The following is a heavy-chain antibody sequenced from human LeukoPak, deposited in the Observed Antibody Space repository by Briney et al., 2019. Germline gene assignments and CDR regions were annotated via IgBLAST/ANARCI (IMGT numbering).Heavy chain of an antibody. CDR1: GFTFSSYW. D-gene: IGHD2-2*01. J-gene: IGHJ4*02. V-gene: IGHV3-7*03. CDR2: IKQGGSEK. CDR3: ARLSKYCSSTSCYDFDQ. Sequence: GGSLRLSCAASGFTFSSYWMSWVRQAPGKGLEWVANIKQGGSEKYYVDSVKGRFTNSRDNAKKSLYLQMNSLRAEDTAVYYCARLSKYCSSTSCYDFDQWGQGTLVTVSS.